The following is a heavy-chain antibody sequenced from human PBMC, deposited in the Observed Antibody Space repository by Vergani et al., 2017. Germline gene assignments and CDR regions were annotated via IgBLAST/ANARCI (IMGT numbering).Heavy chain of an antibody. D-gene: IGHD3-10*01. CDR1: GFTFSYYY. CDR3: ARMVPWYWDV. J-gene: IGHJ6*02. CDR2: ISSSGHTT. V-gene: IGHV3-11*04. Sequence: QVQLVESGGGLVKPGGSLRLSCAASGFTFSYYYMSWIRQAPGKGLEWISYISSSGHTTYYADSVKGRSTLSRDNAKNSLFLQINSLRAEDTAVYYCARMVPWYWDVWGQGTTVTVSS.